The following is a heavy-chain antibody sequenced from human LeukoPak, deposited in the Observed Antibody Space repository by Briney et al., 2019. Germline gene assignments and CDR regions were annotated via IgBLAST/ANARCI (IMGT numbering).Heavy chain of an antibody. V-gene: IGHV1-2*02. CDR1: GYTFTGYY. J-gene: IGHJ3*02. D-gene: IGHD6-19*01. Sequence: GASVKVSCKASGYTFTGYYMHWVRQAPGQGLEWKGWINPNSGGTNYAQKFQGRVTMTRDTSISTAYMELSRLRSDDTAVYYCARDSSSGDAFDIWGQGTMVTVSS. CDR2: INPNSGGT. CDR3: ARDSSSGDAFDI.